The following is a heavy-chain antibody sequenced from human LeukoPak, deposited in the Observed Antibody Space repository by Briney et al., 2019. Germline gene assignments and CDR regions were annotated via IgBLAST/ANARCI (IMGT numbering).Heavy chain of an antibody. Sequence: NASETLSLTCTVSDGSASSYYWSWIRQPPGKGLEWNGYIYYSGSTNYNPSLKSRVTISVDTSKNQFSLKLSSVTAADTAVYYCARVGVDSSGYYLLDYWGQGTLVTVSS. CDR3: ARVGVDSSGYYLLDY. D-gene: IGHD3-22*01. CDR1: DGSASSYY. J-gene: IGHJ4*02. V-gene: IGHV4-59*02. CDR2: IYYSGST.